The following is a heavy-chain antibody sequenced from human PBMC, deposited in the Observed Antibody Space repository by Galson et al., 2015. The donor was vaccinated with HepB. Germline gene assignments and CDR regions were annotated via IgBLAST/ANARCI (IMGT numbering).Heavy chain of an antibody. CDR3: ARDDTYCSGGSCYGDYFDY. CDR1: GFTFSSYS. Sequence: SLRLSCAASGFTFSSYSMNWVRQAPGKGLEWVSYISSSSSTIYYADSVKGGFTISRDNAKNSLYLQMNSLRDEDTAVYYCARDDTYCSGGSCYGDYFDYWGQGTLVTVSS. D-gene: IGHD2-15*01. J-gene: IGHJ4*02. CDR2: ISSSSSTI. V-gene: IGHV3-48*02.